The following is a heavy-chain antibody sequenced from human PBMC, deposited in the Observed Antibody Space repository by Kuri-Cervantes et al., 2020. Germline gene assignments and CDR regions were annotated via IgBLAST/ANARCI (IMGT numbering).Heavy chain of an antibody. Sequence: GESLKISCAASGFTFSSYWMSWVRQAPGKGLERVANIKQDGSEKYYVDSVKGRFTISRDNAKNSLYLQMNSLRAEDTAVYYCVFGIRRYFDYWGQGTLVTVSS. CDR3: VFGIRRYFDY. V-gene: IGHV3-7*01. D-gene: IGHD3-3*01. CDR2: IKQDGSEK. J-gene: IGHJ4*02. CDR1: GFTFSSYW.